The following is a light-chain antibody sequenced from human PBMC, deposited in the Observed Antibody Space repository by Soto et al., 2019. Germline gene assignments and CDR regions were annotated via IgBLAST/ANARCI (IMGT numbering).Light chain of an antibody. J-gene: IGKJ1*01. CDR2: GAS. CDR1: QSVSSN. CDR3: QQYNNWPPWT. Sequence: EIVVTQSPATLSVSPGERATRSCRASQSVSSNLAWYQQKPGQAPRLLIYGASTRATGIPARFSGSGSGTEFTLTISSLQSEDFAVYYCQQYNNWPPWTFGQGTKVEIK. V-gene: IGKV3-15*01.